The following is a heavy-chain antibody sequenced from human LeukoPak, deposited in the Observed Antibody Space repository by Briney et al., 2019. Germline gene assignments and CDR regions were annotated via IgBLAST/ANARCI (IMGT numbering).Heavy chain of an antibody. CDR2: IKQDGSEK. V-gene: IGHV3-7*01. J-gene: IGHJ4*02. CDR1: GFTFSSYW. CDR3: ARDITIFGVVIISGQADY. D-gene: IGHD3-3*01. Sequence: GGSLRLSCAASGFTFSSYWMSWVRQAPGKGLEWVANIKQDGSEKYYVDSVKGRFTISRDNAKNSLYLQMNSLRAVDTAVYYCARDITIFGVVIISGQADYWGQGTLVTVSS.